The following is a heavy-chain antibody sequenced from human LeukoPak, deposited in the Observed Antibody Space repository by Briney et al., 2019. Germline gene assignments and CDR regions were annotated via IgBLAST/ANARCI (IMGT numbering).Heavy chain of an antibody. CDR1: GFTFSSYW. CDR2: IKSDGRST. Sequence: GGSLRLSCAASGFTFSSYWMHWVRQAPGKGLVWVSRIKSDGRSTSYADSVKGRFTISRDNAKNTLYLQMNSLRVEDTAVYYCARWRGSSDAFDIWGQGTMVTVSS. CDR3: ARWRGSSDAFDI. D-gene: IGHD3-10*01. J-gene: IGHJ3*02. V-gene: IGHV3-74*01.